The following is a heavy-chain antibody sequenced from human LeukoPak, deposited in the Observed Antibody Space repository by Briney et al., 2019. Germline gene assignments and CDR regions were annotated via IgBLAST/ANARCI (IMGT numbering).Heavy chain of an antibody. CDR2: IYPGDSDT. J-gene: IGHJ3*02. CDR3: ASWSLAGVDAFDI. Sequence: GESLSISCKGSGYSFTSYWIGWVRQMPGKGLEWMGIIYPGDSDTRYSPSFQGQVTISADKSISTAYLQWSSLKASDTAMYYCASWSLAGVDAFDIWGQGTMVTVSS. V-gene: IGHV5-51*01. D-gene: IGHD3-3*01. CDR1: GYSFTSYW.